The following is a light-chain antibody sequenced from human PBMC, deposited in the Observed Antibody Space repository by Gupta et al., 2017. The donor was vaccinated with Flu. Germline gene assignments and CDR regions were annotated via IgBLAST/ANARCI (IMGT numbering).Light chain of an antibody. V-gene: IGLV3-25*03. CDR2: KDS. CDR1: ALPNQY. Sequence: GDALPNQYAYWYQQKPGQAPVLVIYKDSERPSGIPERFSGSSSGTTLTLTISGVQAEDEADYYCQSADSSGTSRVFGGGTKLTVL. J-gene: IGLJ3*02. CDR3: QSADSSGTSRV.